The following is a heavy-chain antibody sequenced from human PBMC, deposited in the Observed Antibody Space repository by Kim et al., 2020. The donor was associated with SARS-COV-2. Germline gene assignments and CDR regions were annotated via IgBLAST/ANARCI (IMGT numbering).Heavy chain of an antibody. V-gene: IGHV5-51*01. CDR1: GYSFTSYW. D-gene: IGHD3-22*01. CDR3: ASAYYYDTTVNNPYAFYI. CDR2: IYPADSET. Sequence: GESLKISCKASGYSFTSYWIGWVRQMPGKGLEWMGIIYPADSETRYRPSFQGQITIQADKSISTAYLQWTSLKASDTAMYYCASAYYYDTTVNNPYAFYIGGRGTMVTVSS. J-gene: IGHJ3*02.